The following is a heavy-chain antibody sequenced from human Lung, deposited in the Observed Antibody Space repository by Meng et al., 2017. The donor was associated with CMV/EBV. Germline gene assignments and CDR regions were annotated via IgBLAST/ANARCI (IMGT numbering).Heavy chain of an antibody. CDR1: GFTFNSYA. V-gene: IGHV3-30-3*01. J-gene: IGHJ3*02. CDR2: ISYDGSNK. D-gene: IGHD6-19*01. CDR3: GRGEHRIAVAGSAFDI. Sequence: SCAASGFTFNSYAMHWVRQAPGKGLEWVAVISYDGSNKYYADSVKGRFTISRDNSKNTLYLQMNSLRAEDTAVYYCGRGEHRIAVAGSAFDIWGQGTMVTVSS.